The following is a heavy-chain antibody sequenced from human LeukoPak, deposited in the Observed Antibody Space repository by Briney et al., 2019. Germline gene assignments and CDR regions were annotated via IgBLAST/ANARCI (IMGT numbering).Heavy chain of an antibody. CDR3: ARDLMGIAYRGAFYY. CDR1: GFTFDDFT. D-gene: IGHD6-13*01. V-gene: IGHV3-43*01. J-gene: IGHJ4*02. CDR2: ISWDSSST. Sequence: QPGGSLRLSCVASGFTFDDFTMHWVRQRPGKGLEWVSLISWDSSSTYFTDSVKGRFTISRDNAKNSLYLQMNSLRAEDTAVYYCARDLMGIAYRGAFYYWGQGTLVTVSS.